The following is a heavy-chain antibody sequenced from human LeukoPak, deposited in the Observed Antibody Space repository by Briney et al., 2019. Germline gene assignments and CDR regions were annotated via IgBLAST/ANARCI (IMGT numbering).Heavy chain of an antibody. J-gene: IGHJ4*02. CDR3: ASHYYDSSGYYYGFGY. D-gene: IGHD3-22*01. CDR1: GGTFSSYA. V-gene: IGHV1-69*01. CDR2: IIPIFGTA. Sequence: SVKVSCKASGGTFSSYAISWVRQAPGQGLEWIGGIIPIFGTANYAQKFQGRVTITADESTSTAYMELSSLRSEDTAVYYCASHYYDSSGYYYGFGYWGQGTLVTVSS.